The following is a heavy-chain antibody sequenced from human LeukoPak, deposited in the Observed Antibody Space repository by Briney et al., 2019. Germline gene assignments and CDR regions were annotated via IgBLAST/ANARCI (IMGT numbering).Heavy chain of an antibody. V-gene: IGHV1-69*05. Sequence: ASVKVSCKASGGTFSSYAISWVRQAPGQGLEWMGGIIPIFGTANYAQKFQGRVTITTDESTSTAYMELSSLRSEDTAVYYCASPLPGPGMTTGTSDYWGQGTLVTVSS. CDR3: ASPLPGPGMTTGTSDY. CDR1: GGTFSSYA. D-gene: IGHD4-11*01. CDR2: IIPIFGTA. J-gene: IGHJ4*02.